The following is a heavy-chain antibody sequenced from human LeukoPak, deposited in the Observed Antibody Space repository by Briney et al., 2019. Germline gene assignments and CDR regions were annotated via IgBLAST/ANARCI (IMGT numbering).Heavy chain of an antibody. J-gene: IGHJ5*02. D-gene: IGHD3-10*01. CDR1: GFSFTNFW. Sequence: GGSLRLSCAVSGFSFTNFWMSWVRQAPGRGLEWVANIHPEGNEKYHVESVKGRFTISRDNAKNLLFLQMNGLRVEDTAVYYCATWLRGVINWFDPWGQGTLVTVSS. CDR3: ATWLRGVINWFDP. V-gene: IGHV3-7*01. CDR2: IHPEGNEK.